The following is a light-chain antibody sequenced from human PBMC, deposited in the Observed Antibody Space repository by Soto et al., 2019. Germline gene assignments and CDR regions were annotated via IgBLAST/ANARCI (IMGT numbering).Light chain of an antibody. CDR3: QQYNNWPPWT. J-gene: IGKJ1*01. V-gene: IGKV3-15*01. CDR1: QSVSSN. Sequence: EIVXTXXPXTLSVSPGERATLSCRASQSVSSNLAWYQQKPGQAPRLLIYGASTRATGIPARFSGSGSGTEFTLTISSLQSEDFAVYYCQQYNNWPPWTFGQGTKVEIK. CDR2: GAS.